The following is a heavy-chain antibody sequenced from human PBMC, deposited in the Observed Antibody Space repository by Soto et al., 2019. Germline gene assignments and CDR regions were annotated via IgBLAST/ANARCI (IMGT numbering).Heavy chain of an antibody. D-gene: IGHD3-10*01. V-gene: IGHV4-4*08. Sequence: QVQLQESGPGLVKPSETLSLTCTVSGGSISSYYWTWIRQPPGKGLEWIGFMYNSGSTHYNPSLNSRATRALDTSKNQFSLNLRSVTAADTAVYYCASMGYHYGSGSYPLDYWGQGTLVTVSS. J-gene: IGHJ4*02. CDR1: GGSISSYY. CDR2: MYNSGST. CDR3: ASMGYHYGSGSYPLDY.